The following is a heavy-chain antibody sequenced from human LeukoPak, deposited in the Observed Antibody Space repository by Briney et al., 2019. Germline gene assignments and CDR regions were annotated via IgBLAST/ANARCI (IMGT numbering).Heavy chain of an antibody. D-gene: IGHD4-11*01. Sequence: PGGSLRLSCAASGFTFEKYAMHWVRQAPGKGLEWVALILYDGSIANSADSVRGRFIMSRDNSKNTVFLQMNSLRIEDTAVYYCARGQIMGSNNLMDYWGQGTLVTVSS. J-gene: IGHJ4*02. V-gene: IGHV3-30*03. CDR1: GFTFEKYA. CDR2: ILYDGSIA. CDR3: ARGQIMGSNNLMDY.